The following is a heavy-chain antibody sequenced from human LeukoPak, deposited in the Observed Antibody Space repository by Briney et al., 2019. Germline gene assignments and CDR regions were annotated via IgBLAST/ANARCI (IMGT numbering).Heavy chain of an antibody. Sequence: GGSLRLSCAASGFTFSSYGMHWVRQAPGKGLEWVAVISYDGSNKYYADSVKGRFTISRDNSKNTLYLQMNSLRAEDTAVYYCAKDVVRGSGRINWFDPWGQGTLVTVSS. J-gene: IGHJ5*02. CDR3: AKDVVRGSGRINWFDP. CDR2: ISYDGSNK. CDR1: GFTFSSYG. V-gene: IGHV3-30*18. D-gene: IGHD3-10*01.